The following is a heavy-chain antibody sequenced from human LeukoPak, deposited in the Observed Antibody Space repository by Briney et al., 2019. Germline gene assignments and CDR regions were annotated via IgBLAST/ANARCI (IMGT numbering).Heavy chain of an antibody. J-gene: IGHJ5*02. V-gene: IGHV4-34*01. Sequence: PSETLSLTCAVYGGSLNGYYWSWLRQPPGKGLEWIGEGTDSGGTKYNPSLKSRVTISADTSKSQFSLKLSSVTAADTAVYHCAKNGQSGFSFDPWGQGTLVTVSS. CDR3: AKNGQSGFSFDP. CDR1: GGSLNGYY. D-gene: IGHD1-26*01. CDR2: GTDSGGT.